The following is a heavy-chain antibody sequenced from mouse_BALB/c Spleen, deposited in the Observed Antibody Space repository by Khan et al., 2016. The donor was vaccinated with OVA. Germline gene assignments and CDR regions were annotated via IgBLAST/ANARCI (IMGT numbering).Heavy chain of an antibody. CDR1: GFTFSSYA. V-gene: IGHV5-6-5*01. Sequence: EVELVESGGGLVKPGGSLKLSCAASGFTFSSYAMSWVRQTPEKRLEWVASIGSGGSTYYPDSVKGRFTISRDNARNILYLQMSSLRSEAKVMSYCARDNGSSGVDYWGQGTTLTVSS. J-gene: IGHJ2*01. D-gene: IGHD1-1*01. CDR3: ARDNGSSGVDY. CDR2: IGSGGST.